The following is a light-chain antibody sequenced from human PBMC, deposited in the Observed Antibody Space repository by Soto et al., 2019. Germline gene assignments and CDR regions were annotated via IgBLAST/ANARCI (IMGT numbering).Light chain of an antibody. J-gene: IGKJ1*01. V-gene: IGKV1-39*01. Sequence: IQMTQSPSSLSSSVGDILTITCRASQSISTFLNWYQQKPGKAPKVLIFAASSLQSGVPSRFSGSGSGTDFTLTITSLQPEDFATYYCQQSFTTPRTFGQGTKV. CDR1: QSISTF. CDR3: QQSFTTPRT. CDR2: AAS.